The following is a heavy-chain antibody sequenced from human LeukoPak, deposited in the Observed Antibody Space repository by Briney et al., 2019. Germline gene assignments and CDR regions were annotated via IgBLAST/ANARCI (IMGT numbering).Heavy chain of an antibody. CDR1: GYTFTGYY. D-gene: IGHD3-10*01. V-gene: IGHV1-2*02. Sequence: ASVKVSCKASGYTFTGYYMHWVRQAPGQGLEWMGWINPNSGGTNYAQKFQGRVTMTRDTSFSTAYMELSRLRSDDTAVYYCARGRGDTMVRGVIVFFGGYDYWGQGTLVTVSS. CDR3: ARGRGDTMVRGVIVFFGGYDY. J-gene: IGHJ4*02. CDR2: INPNSGGT.